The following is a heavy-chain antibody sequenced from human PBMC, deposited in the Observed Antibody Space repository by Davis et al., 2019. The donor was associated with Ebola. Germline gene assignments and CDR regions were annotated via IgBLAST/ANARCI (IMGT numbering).Heavy chain of an antibody. D-gene: IGHD2-8*01. V-gene: IGHV4-39*01. J-gene: IGHJ4*02. CDR3: AGWCKRKTGIHGFDC. CDR1: TRSIHTTASS. CDR2: SFDPTNT. Sequence: SQTLSLACPLSTRSIHTTASSWSSLCPPPGRGQVGTGSSFDPTNTYYNPSLRSRLTISVDMSKNRLSLNLTSVTAADTAVYYCAGWCKRKTGIHGFDCWGQGSQLTVSS.